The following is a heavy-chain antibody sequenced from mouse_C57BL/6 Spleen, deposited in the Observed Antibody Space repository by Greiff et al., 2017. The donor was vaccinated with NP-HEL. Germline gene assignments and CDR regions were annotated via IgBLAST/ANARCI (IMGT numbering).Heavy chain of an antibody. D-gene: IGHD1-1*01. J-gene: IGHJ3*01. CDR1: GFTFSDAW. CDR3: TPRGYYGSWFAY. CDR2: ISHKANNPAT. V-gene: IGHV6-6*01. Sequence: EVKLEESGGGLVQPGGSMKLSCAASGFTFSDAWMDWVRQSPEKGLEWVAEISHKANNPATYYAESVKGRFTISRDESKSSVYRQMNSLRAEDAGIYYCTPRGYYGSWFAYWGQGTLVTVSA.